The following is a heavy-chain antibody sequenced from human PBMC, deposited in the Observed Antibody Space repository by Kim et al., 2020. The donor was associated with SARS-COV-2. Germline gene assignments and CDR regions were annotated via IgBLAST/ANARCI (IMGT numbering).Heavy chain of an antibody. J-gene: IGHJ3*02. V-gene: IGHV3-30*02. CDR1: GFTFSSYA. D-gene: IGHD5-18*01. CDR3: AKENGIQLGLGRNAFDI. CDR2: IWYDGSNK. Sequence: GGSLRLSCAASGFTFSSYAIHWVRQAPGKGLEWVAVIWYDGSNKYYADSVKGRFTISRDNSKNTLYLQMNSLRAEDTAVYYCAKENGIQLGLGRNAFDIWGQGTMDTVSS.